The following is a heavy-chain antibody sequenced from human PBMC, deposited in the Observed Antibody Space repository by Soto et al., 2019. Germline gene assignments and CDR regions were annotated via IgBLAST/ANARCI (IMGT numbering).Heavy chain of an antibody. J-gene: IGHJ3*02. V-gene: IGHV1-24*01. CDR1: GYTFTDFF. Sequence: ASVKVSCKVFGYTFTDFFIHWVRQASGKRPEGMGGFDPEDGETIYAQKFQGRLTMTEDTSTDTAYMELSSLRSEDTALYYCATDVQRYYDSSADNSGAFDIWGQGTMVTVSS. D-gene: IGHD3-22*01. CDR3: ATDVQRYYDSSADNSGAFDI. CDR2: FDPEDGET.